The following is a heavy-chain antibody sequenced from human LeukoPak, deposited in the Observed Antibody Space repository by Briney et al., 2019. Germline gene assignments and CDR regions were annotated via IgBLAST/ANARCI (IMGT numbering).Heavy chain of an antibody. D-gene: IGHD6-13*01. Sequence: PGGSLRLSCAASGFTFSSYGMHWVRQAPGKGLEWVAFIRYDGSNKYYADSVKGRFTISRDNSKNTLYLQMNSLRAEDTAVYYCARNFGAEQQLLYEWGQGTLVTVSS. J-gene: IGHJ4*02. CDR2: IRYDGSNK. CDR1: GFTFSSYG. CDR3: ARNFGAEQQLLYE. V-gene: IGHV3-30*02.